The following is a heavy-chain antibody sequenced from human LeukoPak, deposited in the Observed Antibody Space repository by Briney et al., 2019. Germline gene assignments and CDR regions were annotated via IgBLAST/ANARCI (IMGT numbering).Heavy chain of an antibody. Sequence: GGSLRLSCAASGFTFSSYAMSWVRQAPGKGLEWVSAISGSGGSTYYADSVKGRFAISRDNSKNTLYLQMNSLRAEDTAVYYCAKDPTGYSSSWYDGWFDPWGQGTLVTVSS. CDR2: ISGSGGST. D-gene: IGHD6-13*01. CDR1: GFTFSSYA. V-gene: IGHV3-23*01. CDR3: AKDPTGYSSSWYDGWFDP. J-gene: IGHJ5*02.